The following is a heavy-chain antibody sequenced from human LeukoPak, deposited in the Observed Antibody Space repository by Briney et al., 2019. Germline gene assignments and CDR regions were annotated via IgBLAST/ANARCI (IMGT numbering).Heavy chain of an antibody. J-gene: IGHJ3*02. CDR3: ASTKAAQSAFDI. Sequence: SETLSLTCAVYGGSFSGYYRSWIRQPPGKGLEWIGEINHSGSTNYNPSLKSRVTISVDTSKNQFSLKLSSVTAADTAVYYCASTKAAQSAFDIRGQGTMVTVSS. CDR1: GGSFSGYY. D-gene: IGHD6-6*01. V-gene: IGHV4-34*01. CDR2: INHSGST.